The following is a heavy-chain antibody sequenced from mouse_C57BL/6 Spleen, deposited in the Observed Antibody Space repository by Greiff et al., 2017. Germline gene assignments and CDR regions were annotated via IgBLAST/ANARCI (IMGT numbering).Heavy chain of an antibody. V-gene: IGHV5-16*01. J-gene: IGHJ2*01. CDR3: ARALTTVVAYYFDY. Sequence: EVKLVESEGGLVQPGSSMKLSCTASGFTFSDYYMAWVRQVPEKGLEWVANINYDGSSTYYLDSLKSRFIISRDNAKNLLYLQMSSLKSEDTATYYCARALTTVVAYYFDYWGQGTTLTVSS. D-gene: IGHD1-1*01. CDR1: GFTFSDYY. CDR2: INYDGSST.